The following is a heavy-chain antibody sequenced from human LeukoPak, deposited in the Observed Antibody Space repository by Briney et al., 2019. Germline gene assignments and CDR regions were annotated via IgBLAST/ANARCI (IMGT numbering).Heavy chain of an antibody. CDR1: GYTFTNSD. Sequence: ASVKVSCKASGYTFTNSDITWVRQAPAQRLEWMGRISTSNGDTNYAAKLQCRVTMTTDTSTSPVYMELGSLTFDDPAVYFCARDPYHRLGPPLDLWGQGTLVTVSS. V-gene: IGHV1-18*01. CDR2: ISTSNGDT. CDR3: ARDPYHRLGPPLDL. D-gene: IGHD1-14*01. J-gene: IGHJ5*02.